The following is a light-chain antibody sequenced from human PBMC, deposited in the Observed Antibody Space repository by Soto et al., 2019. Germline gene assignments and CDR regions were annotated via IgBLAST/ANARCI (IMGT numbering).Light chain of an antibody. CDR3: QQDNNWPPLT. V-gene: IGKV3-15*01. J-gene: IGKJ4*01. CDR2: GAS. Sequence: EIVMTQSPATLSVSPGERATLSCRASQSVSSNLAWYPQKPGQAPRLLIYGASTRATGIPARFSGSGSGTAVTLTISSLQSEDFAVYYCQQDNNWPPLTFGGGTKVEIK. CDR1: QSVSSN.